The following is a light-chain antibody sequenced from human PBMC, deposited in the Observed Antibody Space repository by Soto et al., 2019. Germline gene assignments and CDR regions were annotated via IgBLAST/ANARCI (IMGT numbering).Light chain of an antibody. CDR2: KAS. V-gene: IGKV1-5*03. CDR3: QQYNSYSRT. J-gene: IGKJ1*01. Sequence: DIQMTQSPSTLSASVADRVTITCLASQSISSWLAWYQQKPGKAPKLLIYKASSLESVVPSMFSGSGSGTEFTLTISSLQPDDFATYYCQQYNSYSRTFGQGTKVDIK. CDR1: QSISSW.